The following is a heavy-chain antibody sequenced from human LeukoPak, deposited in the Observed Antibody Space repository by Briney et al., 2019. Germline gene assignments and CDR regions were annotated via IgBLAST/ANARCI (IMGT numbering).Heavy chain of an antibody. J-gene: IGHJ4*02. V-gene: IGHV4-61*01. D-gene: IGHD6-19*01. CDR2: IYYSGST. CDR3: ARVGGYSSGWYHFDY. Sequence: SQTLYLTCTVAGGSISTDSYYWSWIRQPPGKGLEWIGYIYYSGSTNYNPSLKSRVTISVDTYKNQFSLKLSSVTAADTAVYYCARVGGYSSGWYHFDYWGQGTLVTVSS. CDR1: GGSISTDSYY.